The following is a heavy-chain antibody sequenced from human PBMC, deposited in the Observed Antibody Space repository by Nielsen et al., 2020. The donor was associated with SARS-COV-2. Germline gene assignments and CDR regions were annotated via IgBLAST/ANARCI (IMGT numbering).Heavy chain of an antibody. Sequence: GGSLRLSCAASGFTFSSYGMHWVRQAPGKGLEWVAVIWYDGSNKYYADSVKGRFTISRDNSKNTLYLQMNSLRAEDTAVYYCARDPHTAMAANGVYYYYGMDVWGQGTTVTVSS. CDR2: IWYDGSNK. V-gene: IGHV3-33*01. CDR3: ARDPHTAMAANGVYYYYGMDV. CDR1: GFTFSSYG. J-gene: IGHJ6*02. D-gene: IGHD5-18*01.